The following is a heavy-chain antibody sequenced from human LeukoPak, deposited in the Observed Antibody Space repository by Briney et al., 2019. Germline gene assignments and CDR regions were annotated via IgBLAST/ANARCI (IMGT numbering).Heavy chain of an antibody. CDR1: GFTFSSYG. V-gene: IGHV3-30*02. J-gene: IGHJ4*02. Sequence: GGSLRLSCAASGFTFSSYGMHWVRQAPGKGLEWVAFIRYDGSNTYYADSVKGRFTISRDNSKSTLYLQINSLRAEDTAMHYCAKDEARYTYGYFHWGQGTLVTVSS. D-gene: IGHD5-18*01. CDR3: AKDEARYTYGYFH. CDR2: IRYDGSNT.